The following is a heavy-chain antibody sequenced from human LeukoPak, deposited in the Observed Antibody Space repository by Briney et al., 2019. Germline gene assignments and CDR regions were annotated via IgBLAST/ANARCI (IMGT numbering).Heavy chain of an antibody. CDR3: ARTRFSKFGYDFWSGYRHFDY. V-gene: IGHV1-2*02. D-gene: IGHD3-3*01. Sequence: ASVKVSCKASGYTFTGYYMHWVRQAPGQGLEWMGWINPNSGGTNYAQKFQGRVTMTRDTSISTACMELSRLRSDDTAVYYCARTRFSKFGYDFWSGYRHFDYWGQGTLVTVSS. CDR1: GYTFTGYY. CDR2: INPNSGGT. J-gene: IGHJ4*02.